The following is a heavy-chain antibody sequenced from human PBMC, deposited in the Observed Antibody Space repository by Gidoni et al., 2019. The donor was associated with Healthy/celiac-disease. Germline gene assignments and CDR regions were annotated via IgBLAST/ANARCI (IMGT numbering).Heavy chain of an antibody. D-gene: IGHD3-9*01. CDR3: ASDWGSYDILTGFFDY. CDR2: RMKEGIEK. V-gene: IGHV3-7*01. J-gene: IGHJ4*01. Sequence: EVQLVQSGGVLVQPGGSLRLSCADYGCTFSSYWQRWVRQAPGKGLAWVVTRMKEGIEKYYVDSVMRRFTISRDNGKYALYLPMHILRADDTAVYYCASDWGSYDILTGFFDYWGHVTLVTAAS. CDR1: GCTFSSYW.